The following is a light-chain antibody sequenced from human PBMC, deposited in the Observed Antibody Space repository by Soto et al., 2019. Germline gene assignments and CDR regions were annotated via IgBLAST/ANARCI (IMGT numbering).Light chain of an antibody. CDR1: MRDVGAYNL. Sequence: QSALTQPASVSGSPGQSITISCAGTMRDVGAYNLVSWYQQHPGRAPQLIIYEVRNRPSGISFRFSGSKSGNTASLTISGLQAEDEADYYCRSYTSKSSLIFGGGTKLPVL. CDR3: RSYTSKSSLI. CDR2: EVR. V-gene: IGLV2-14*01. J-gene: IGLJ2*01.